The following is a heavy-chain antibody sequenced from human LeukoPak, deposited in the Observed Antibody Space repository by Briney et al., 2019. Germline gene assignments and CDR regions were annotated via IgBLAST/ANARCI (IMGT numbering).Heavy chain of an antibody. CDR1: GFTFTSYA. Sequence: GGSLRLSSAASGFTFTSYAMGWVRQAPGKGLEWVSSVSGSGDGTYYADSVKGRFTISRDNSKKTLDLHMDSLRAEDTAVYYCAKERLGGNYGDYAVDYWGQGTMVTVSS. CDR2: VSGSGDGT. CDR3: AKERLGGNYGDYAVDY. V-gene: IGHV3-23*01. D-gene: IGHD4-17*01. J-gene: IGHJ4*02.